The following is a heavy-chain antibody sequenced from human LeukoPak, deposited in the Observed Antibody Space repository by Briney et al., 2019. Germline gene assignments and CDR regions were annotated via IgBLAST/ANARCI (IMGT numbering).Heavy chain of an antibody. CDR3: AKKGGSGSYYFFFDY. CDR1: RFTFSSYA. D-gene: IGHD3-10*01. J-gene: IGHJ4*02. Sequence: QSGGSLRLSCAASRFTFSSYAMSWVRQAPGKGLEWVSAISGSGGSTYYADSVKGRFTISRDNSKNTLYLQMNSLRAEDTAVYYCAKKGGSGSYYFFFDYWGQGTLVTVSS. CDR2: ISGSGGST. V-gene: IGHV3-23*01.